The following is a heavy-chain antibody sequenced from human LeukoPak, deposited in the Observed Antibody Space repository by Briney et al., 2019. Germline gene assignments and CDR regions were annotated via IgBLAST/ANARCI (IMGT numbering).Heavy chain of an antibody. V-gene: IGHV1-2*02. Sequence: ASVKVSCKASGYTFTGYYMHWVRQAPGQGLEWMGWINPNSGGTNYAQKFQGRVTMTRDTSISTAYMELSRLRSDDTAVYYCARDYGDYVAVFDYWGQGTLVTVSS. J-gene: IGHJ4*02. D-gene: IGHD4-17*01. CDR1: GYTFTGYY. CDR3: ARDYGDYVAVFDY. CDR2: INPNSGGT.